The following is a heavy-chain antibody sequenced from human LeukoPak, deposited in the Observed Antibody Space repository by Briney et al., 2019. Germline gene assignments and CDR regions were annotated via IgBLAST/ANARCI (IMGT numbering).Heavy chain of an antibody. Sequence: SETLSLTCNVSGVSIRGGDYYWSWLRQPPGKTLEWISYIYESGSTYYNPSLKSRVTISVDPSNNQFSLQLSSVTAADTAVYYCARAPTDYGGSFDYWGQGTLVTVSS. J-gene: IGHJ4*02. D-gene: IGHD4-23*01. V-gene: IGHV4-30-4*01. CDR1: GVSIRGGDYY. CDR2: IYESGST. CDR3: ARAPTDYGGSFDY.